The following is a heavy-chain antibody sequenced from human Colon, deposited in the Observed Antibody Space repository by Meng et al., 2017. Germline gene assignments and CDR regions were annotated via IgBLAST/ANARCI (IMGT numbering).Heavy chain of an antibody. CDR3: ARSRSYADLSN. D-gene: IGHD4-17*01. V-gene: IGHV3-53*05. Sequence: GESLKISCAASGFIVSSNYMSWVRQAPGTGLEWVALIDGGDKTYYADSVKGRFTISRDNVKSTVFLQMNSLRVEDTATYYCARSRSYADLSNWGQGTPVTVSS. J-gene: IGHJ4*02. CDR2: IDGGDKT. CDR1: GFIVSSNY.